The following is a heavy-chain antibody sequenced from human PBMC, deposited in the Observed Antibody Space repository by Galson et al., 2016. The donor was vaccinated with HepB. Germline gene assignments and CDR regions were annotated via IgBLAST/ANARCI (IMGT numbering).Heavy chain of an antibody. CDR3: TRGGWYFDL. CDR1: GFTFSSYW. CDR2: INSDGSST. V-gene: IGHV3-74*01. Sequence: SLRLSCAVSGFTFSSYWMHWVRQAPGRGLVWVSRINSDGSSTSYADSVKGRFTISRDNAKNTVYLQMNSLRAEDTAVYYCTRGGWYFDLWGRGTLVTVSS. J-gene: IGHJ2*01. D-gene: IGHD2-15*01.